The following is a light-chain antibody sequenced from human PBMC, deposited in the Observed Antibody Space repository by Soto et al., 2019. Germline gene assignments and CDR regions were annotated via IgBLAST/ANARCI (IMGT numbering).Light chain of an antibody. J-gene: IGKJ1*01. Sequence: EIVLTQSPGTLSLSPGERATLSCRASQSVSSRYSAWYQQKPGQAPRLLIYGASTRATGIPDRFSGSGSETDFTLTISSLEPEDFAVYFCQVYGTSSKTFGQGTKVDIK. V-gene: IGKV3-20*01. CDR3: QVYGTSSKT. CDR1: QSVSSRY. CDR2: GAS.